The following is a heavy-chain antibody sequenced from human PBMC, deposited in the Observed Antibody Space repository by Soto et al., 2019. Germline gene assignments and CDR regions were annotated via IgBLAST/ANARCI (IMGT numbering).Heavy chain of an antibody. V-gene: IGHV1-24*01. CDR3: ATAARLQWLWNY. J-gene: IGHJ4*02. Sequence: ASVKVSCKVSGYTLTELSMHWVRQAPGKGLEWMGGFDPEDGETIYAQKFQGRVTMTEDTSTDTAYMELSSLRSEDTAVYYCATAARLQWLWNYWGQGTLVTVSS. CDR1: GYTLTELS. D-gene: IGHD6-19*01. CDR2: FDPEDGET.